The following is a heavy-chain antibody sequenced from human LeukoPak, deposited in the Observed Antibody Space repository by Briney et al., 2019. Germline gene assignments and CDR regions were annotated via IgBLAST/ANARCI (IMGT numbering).Heavy chain of an antibody. CDR1: GFTFSGHA. V-gene: IGHV3-30-3*01. CDR2: ISYDGSNK. J-gene: IGHJ6*02. D-gene: IGHD3-22*01. CDR3: ARRYYYDSSGYYDSYYYYYGMDV. Sequence: GGSLRLSCATSGFTFSGHAMTWVRQPPGKGLEWVAVISYDGSNKYYADSVKGRFTISRDNSKNTLYLQMNSLRAEDTAVYYCARRYYYDSSGYYDSYYYYYGMDVWGQGTTVTVSS.